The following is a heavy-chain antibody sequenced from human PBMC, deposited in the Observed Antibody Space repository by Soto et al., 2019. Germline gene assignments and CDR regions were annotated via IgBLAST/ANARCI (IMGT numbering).Heavy chain of an antibody. J-gene: IGHJ3*02. V-gene: IGHV1-69*13. D-gene: IGHD2-21*02. CDR2: IIPIFGTA. CDR1: GGTFSSYA. Sequence: SVKVSCKASGGTFSSYAISWVRQAPGQGLEWMGGIIPIFGTANYAQKFQGRVTITADESTSTAYMELSSLRSEDTAVYYCARPVGVTTFDAFDIWGQGTMVTVS. CDR3: ARPVGVTTFDAFDI.